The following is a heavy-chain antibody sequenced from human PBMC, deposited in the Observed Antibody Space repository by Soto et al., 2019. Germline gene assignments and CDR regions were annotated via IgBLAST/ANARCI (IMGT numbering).Heavy chain of an antibody. CDR2: INHSGST. V-gene: IGHV4-34*01. Sequence: PSETLSLTCAVYGGSFSCYYWSWIRQPPGKGLEWIGEINHSGSTNYNPSLKSRVTISVDTSKNQFSLKLSSVTAADTAVYYCAGTYYYDSSGRRAYYGMDVWGQATTVTVSS. D-gene: IGHD3-22*01. CDR3: AGTYYYDSSGRRAYYGMDV. CDR1: GGSFSCYY. J-gene: IGHJ6*02.